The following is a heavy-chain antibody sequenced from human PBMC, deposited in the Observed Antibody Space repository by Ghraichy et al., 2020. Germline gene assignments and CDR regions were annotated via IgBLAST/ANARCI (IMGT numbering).Heavy chain of an antibody. Sequence: TLSLTCAVYGGSFSGYYWSWIRQPPGKGLEWIGEINHSGSTNYNPSLKSRVTISVDTSRNQFSLNLSSLTAADTAVYYCARGQSGSYFRAYYFDFWAQGPLATVSS. CDR3: ARGQSGSYFRAYYFDF. J-gene: IGHJ4*02. CDR1: GGSFSGYY. CDR2: INHSGST. V-gene: IGHV4-34*01. D-gene: IGHD1-26*01.